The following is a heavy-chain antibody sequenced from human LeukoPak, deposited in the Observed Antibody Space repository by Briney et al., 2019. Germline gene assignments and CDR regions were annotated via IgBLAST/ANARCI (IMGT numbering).Heavy chain of an antibody. Sequence: GGSLRLSCAASGFTFNDYRMSWVRQAPGKGLEWVSGINWNGGSTGYADSVKGRFTISRDNPKNSLSLQMNRLRAEEPAFYYCAREYGGGDSSGPYCWGQGTQVTVSS. CDR3: AREYGGGDSSGPYC. D-gene: IGHD3-22*01. CDR2: INWNGGST. V-gene: IGHV3-20*04. CDR1: GFTFNDYR. J-gene: IGHJ4*02.